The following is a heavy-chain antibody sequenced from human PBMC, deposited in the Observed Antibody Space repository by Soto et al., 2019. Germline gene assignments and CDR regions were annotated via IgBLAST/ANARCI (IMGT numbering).Heavy chain of an antibody. CDR3: ARAPSYSISWLGY. CDR2: ISSGGGNI. D-gene: IGHD6-13*01. CDR1: GFTFSSYE. Sequence: PVGSLRLSCAASGFTFSSYEMNWVRQAPGKGLEWVSYISSGGGNIYYADSVKGRFTISRDNSKNTLYLQMNSLRAEDAAAYYCARAPSYSISWLGYWGLGTLVTVSS. V-gene: IGHV3-48*03. J-gene: IGHJ4*02.